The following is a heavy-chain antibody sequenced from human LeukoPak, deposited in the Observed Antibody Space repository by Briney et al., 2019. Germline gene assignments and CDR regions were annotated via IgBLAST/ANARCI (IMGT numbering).Heavy chain of an antibody. CDR1: GFTFSDYY. D-gene: IGHD2-15*01. Sequence: KTGGSLRLSCAASGFTFSDYYMSWIRQAPGKGLEWVSYISSSGSTIYYADSVKGRFTISRDNAKNSLYLQMNSLRAEDTAVYYCARVPRRYCSGGSCYSEDYWGQGTLVTVSS. CDR2: ISSSGSTI. V-gene: IGHV3-11*01. J-gene: IGHJ4*02. CDR3: ARVPRRYCSGGSCYSEDY.